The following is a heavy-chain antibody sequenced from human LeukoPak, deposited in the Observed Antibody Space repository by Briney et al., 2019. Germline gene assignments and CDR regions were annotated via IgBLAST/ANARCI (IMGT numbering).Heavy chain of an antibody. CDR3: AKDRGGYCSGGRCYWDALDV. Sequence: GGSLRLSCAASGFTFSTDAMSWVRQAPGKGLEWVSVISGSGTSTYYADSVKGRFTISRDNSKNMVYLQMISLRAEDTAVYYCAKDRGGYCSGGRCYWDALDVWGQGTMVTVSS. D-gene: IGHD2-15*01. CDR2: ISGSGTST. V-gene: IGHV3-23*01. CDR1: GFTFSTDA. J-gene: IGHJ3*01.